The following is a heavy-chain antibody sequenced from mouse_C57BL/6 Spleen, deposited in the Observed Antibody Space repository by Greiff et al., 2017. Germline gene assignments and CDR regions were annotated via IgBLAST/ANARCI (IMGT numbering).Heavy chain of an antibody. CDR3: ARVYDYAAWFAY. CDR1: GYSFTDYN. J-gene: IGHJ3*01. Sequence: EVKLMESGPELVKPGASVKISCKASGYSFTDYNMNWVKQSNGKSLEWIGVINPNYGTTSYNQKFKGKATLTVDQSSSTAYMQLNSLTSEDSAVYYCARVYDYAAWFAYWGQGTLVTVSA. V-gene: IGHV1-39*01. D-gene: IGHD2-4*01. CDR2: INPNYGTT.